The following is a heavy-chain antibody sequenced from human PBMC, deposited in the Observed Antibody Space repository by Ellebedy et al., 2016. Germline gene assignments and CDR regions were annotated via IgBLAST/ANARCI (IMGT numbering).Heavy chain of an antibody. Sequence: SETLSLTXTVSGGSVSSGSYYWSWIRQPPGKGLEWIGYIYYSGSTNYNPSLKSRVTISVDTSKNQFSLKLSSVTAADTAVYYCARAVGSINPNYDYWGQGTLVTVSS. CDR2: IYYSGST. CDR3: ARAVGSINPNYDY. CDR1: GGSVSSGSYY. V-gene: IGHV4-61*01. J-gene: IGHJ4*02. D-gene: IGHD4-23*01.